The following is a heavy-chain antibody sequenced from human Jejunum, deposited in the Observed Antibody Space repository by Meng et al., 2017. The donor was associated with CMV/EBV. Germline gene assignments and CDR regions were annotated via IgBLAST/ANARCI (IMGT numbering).Heavy chain of an antibody. CDR1: TFSSYA. CDR2: ISGSGGST. V-gene: IGHV3-23*01. D-gene: IGHD3-10*01. Sequence: TFSSYAMICGRQAPGRGLEWVSAISGSGGSTYYADSVKGRFTISRDNSKNTLYLQMNSLRAEDTAVYYCAKYYYGSGSYFVALDYFDYWGQGTLVTVSS. CDR3: AKYYYGSGSYFVALDYFDY. J-gene: IGHJ4*02.